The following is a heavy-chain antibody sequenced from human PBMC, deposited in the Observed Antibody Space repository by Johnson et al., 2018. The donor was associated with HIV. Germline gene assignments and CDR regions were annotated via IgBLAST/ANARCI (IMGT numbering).Heavy chain of an antibody. Sequence: VQLVESGGGVVQPGRSLRLSCAASGFTFDDYGMSWVRQAPGKGLEWVSGINWNGGDTAYAGSVKGRFTISRDNSKSTLYLQINSLRVEDTAVYYCARYSSGWQGLDAFDIWGQGTMVTVSS. D-gene: IGHD6-19*01. CDR3: ARYSSGWQGLDAFDI. CDR1: GFTFDDYG. V-gene: IGHV3-20*04. J-gene: IGHJ3*02. CDR2: INWNGGDT.